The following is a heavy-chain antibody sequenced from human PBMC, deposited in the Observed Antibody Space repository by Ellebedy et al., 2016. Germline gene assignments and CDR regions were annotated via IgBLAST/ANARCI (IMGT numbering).Heavy chain of an antibody. CDR1: GFSFDDYA. CDR2: LSWNRGSM. D-gene: IGHD6-19*01. CDR3: VKGSIAVIATCFDY. Sequence: SLKISCAASGFSFDDYAMHWVRQAPGMGLEWVSGLSWNRGSMQYADSVKGRFTISRDNAKNSLYLQMNSLRTEDTAFYYCVKGSIAVIATCFDYWGQGTLVTVSS. V-gene: IGHV3-9*01. J-gene: IGHJ4*02.